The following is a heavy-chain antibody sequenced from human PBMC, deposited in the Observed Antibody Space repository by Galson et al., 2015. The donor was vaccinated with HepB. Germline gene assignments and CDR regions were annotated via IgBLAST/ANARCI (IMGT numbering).Heavy chain of an antibody. CDR2: IRSNTEGATT. CDR3: ATDGSPILWYGEFQYYRVYGLDV. V-gene: IGHV3-15*01. Sequence: SLRLSCAASGFTFSDAWMNWVRQAPGKGLEWLGRIRSNTEGATTEYAAPVKGRFTISRDDSKNTLYLQMKSLKIEDTAVYYCATDGSPILWYGEFQYYRVYGLDVWGQGTTVTVSS. J-gene: IGHJ6*02. CDR1: GFTFSDAW. D-gene: IGHD3-10*01.